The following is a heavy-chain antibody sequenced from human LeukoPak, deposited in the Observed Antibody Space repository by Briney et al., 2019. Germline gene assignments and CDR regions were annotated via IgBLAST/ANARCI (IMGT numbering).Heavy chain of an antibody. V-gene: IGHV4-38-2*02. J-gene: IGHJ4*02. CDR1: GYSISSGYY. CDR3: ARQTGSGLFILP. D-gene: IGHD3/OR15-3a*01. CDR2: IYHTGNT. Sequence: SETLSLTCTVSGYSISSGYYWGWIRQPPGKGLEWIGSIYHTGNTYYNASLKSQVSISIDTSKNQFSLKLTSVTAADTAVYYCARQTGSGLFILPGGQGTLVTVSS.